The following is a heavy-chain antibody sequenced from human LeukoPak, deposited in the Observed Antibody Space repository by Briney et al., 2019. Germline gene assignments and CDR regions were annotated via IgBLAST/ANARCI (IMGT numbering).Heavy chain of an antibody. D-gene: IGHD1-26*01. CDR1: GFTFSNYA. J-gene: IGHJ4*02. CDR3: AGIYSGSYWSPWDY. CDR2: ISGSGGFT. Sequence: GGSLRLSCAASGFTFSNYAMHWVRQAPGKGLEWVSGISGSGGFTYYADSVKGRFTISRDNSKNTLYLQMNSLRAEDTAVYYCAGIYSGSYWSPWDYWGQGTLVTVSS. V-gene: IGHV3-23*01.